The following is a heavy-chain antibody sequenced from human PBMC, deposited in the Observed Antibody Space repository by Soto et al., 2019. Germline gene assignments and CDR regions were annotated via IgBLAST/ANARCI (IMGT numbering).Heavy chain of an antibody. CDR3: ARDLPPVDS. CDR1: GYTFTSYY. CDR2: ISAYNGNT. V-gene: IGHV1-18*01. J-gene: IGHJ4*02. Sequence: QVQLVQSGAEVKKPGASVKVSCKASGYTFTSYYISWVRQAPGQGLEWMGWISAYNGNTHYAQKLQGRATMTTDTATSTAYMELSSRRSADTAVYYCARDLPPVDSWGQGTLITVSS.